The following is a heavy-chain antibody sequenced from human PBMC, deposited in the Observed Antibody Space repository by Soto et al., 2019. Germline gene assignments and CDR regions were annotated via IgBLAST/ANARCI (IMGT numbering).Heavy chain of an antibody. J-gene: IGHJ5*02. D-gene: IGHD3-9*01. V-gene: IGHV4-34*01. CDR3: ARGGGLRYFDWSLEGFDP. Sequence: SETLSLTCAVYGGSFSGYYWSWIRQPPGKGLEWIGEINHSGSTNYNPSLKSRVTISVDTSKNQFSLKLSSVTAADTAVYYCARGGGLRYFDWSLEGFDPWGQGTLVTVSS. CDR1: GGSFSGYY. CDR2: INHSGST.